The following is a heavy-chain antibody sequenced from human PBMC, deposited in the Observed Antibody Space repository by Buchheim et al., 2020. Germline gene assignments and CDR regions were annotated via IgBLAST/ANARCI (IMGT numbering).Heavy chain of an antibody. D-gene: IGHD2-2*01. CDR1: GGSFSGYY. Sequence: QVQLQQWGAGLLKPSETLSLTCAVYGGSFSGYYWSWIRQPPGKGLEWIGEINHSGSTNYNPSLKSRVTISVDTSKNQFSLKLSSVTAADTAVYYCARGQAIRRYCSSTSCYGVLKGMDVWGQGTT. CDR3: ARGQAIRRYCSSTSCYGVLKGMDV. V-gene: IGHV4-34*01. CDR2: INHSGST. J-gene: IGHJ6*02.